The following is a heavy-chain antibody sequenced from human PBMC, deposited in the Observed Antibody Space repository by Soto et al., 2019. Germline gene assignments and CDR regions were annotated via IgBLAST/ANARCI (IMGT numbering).Heavy chain of an antibody. CDR2: ISYDGSNK. CDR3: AKERRSSSSDY. D-gene: IGHD6-6*01. V-gene: IGHV3-30*18. CDR1: GFTFSSYG. Sequence: GGSLRLSCAASGFTFSSYGMHWVRQAPGKGLEWVAVISYDGSNKYYADSVKGRFTISRDNSKNTLYLQMNSLRAEDTAVYYCAKERRSSSSDYWGQGTLVTVSS. J-gene: IGHJ4*02.